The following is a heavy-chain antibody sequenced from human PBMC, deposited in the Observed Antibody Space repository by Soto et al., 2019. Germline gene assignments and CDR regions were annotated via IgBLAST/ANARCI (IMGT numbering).Heavy chain of an antibody. V-gene: IGHV5-51*01. CDR2: IYPGDSDT. CDR3: ARLPDYYGSGSYYSDYYYYGMDV. J-gene: IGHJ6*02. CDR1: GYSFTSYW. Sequence: GESLKISCKGSGYSFTSYWIGWVRQMPGKGLEWMGIIYPGDSDTRYSPSFQGQVTISADKSISTAYLQWSSLKASDTAMYYCARLPDYYGSGSYYSDYYYYGMDVWGQGTTVTVLL. D-gene: IGHD3-10*01.